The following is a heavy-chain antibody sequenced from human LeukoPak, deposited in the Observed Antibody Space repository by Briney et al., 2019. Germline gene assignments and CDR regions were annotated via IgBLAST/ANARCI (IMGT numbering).Heavy chain of an antibody. CDR1: GGTSSKYT. D-gene: IGHD6-6*01. CDR3: ARGSIAARRIFDY. Sequence: SVKVSCKASGGTSSKYTISWVRQRPGQGLEWMGGITPLFGTANYAQKFQGRVTITADESTSTAYMELSSLRSEDTAVYYCARGSIAARRIFDYWGQGTLVTVSS. J-gene: IGHJ4*02. V-gene: IGHV1-69*13. CDR2: ITPLFGTA.